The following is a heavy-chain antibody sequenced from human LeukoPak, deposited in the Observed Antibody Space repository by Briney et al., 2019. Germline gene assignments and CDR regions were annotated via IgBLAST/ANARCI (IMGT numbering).Heavy chain of an antibody. CDR3: ARDATSEWELLN. J-gene: IGHJ4*02. Sequence: ASVKVSCKASGYTFTSYGISWVRQAPGQGLGWMGWISAYNGNTNYAQKFQGRVTMTRDTSISTAYMELSRLTSDDTAVYYCARDATSEWELLNWGQGTLVTVSS. V-gene: IGHV1-18*01. CDR2: ISAYNGNT. D-gene: IGHD1-26*01. CDR1: GYTFTSYG.